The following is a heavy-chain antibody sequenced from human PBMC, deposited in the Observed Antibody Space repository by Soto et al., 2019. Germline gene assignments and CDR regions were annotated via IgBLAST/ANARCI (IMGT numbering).Heavy chain of an antibody. D-gene: IGHD6-13*01. CDR3: ASCRLPAIAAPADY. CDR2: INPGGGST. V-gene: IGHV1-46*01. J-gene: IGHJ4*02. Sequence: QVQLVQSGAEVKKPGASVKISCKASGYTFTSFQMHWVRQAPGQGLEWMGIINPGGGSTNYAQKFQGRITMTRDTSTSTVYMELSSLRSEDTAVYYCASCRLPAIAAPADYWGQGTLGTVSS. CDR1: GYTFTSFQ.